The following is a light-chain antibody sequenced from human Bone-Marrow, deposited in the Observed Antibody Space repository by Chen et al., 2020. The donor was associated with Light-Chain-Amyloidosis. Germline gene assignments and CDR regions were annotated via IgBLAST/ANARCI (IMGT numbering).Light chain of an antibody. CDR1: SSNIGNNY. CDR3: GAWDSSLNTWV. V-gene: IGLV1-51*01. Sequence: QSVLTQPPSVSAAPGQRVTISCSGSSSNIGNNYVSWYQQFPGTAPPLLSYDNDKRPSGIPDVCSGSESVTSATRGITGLQTGDEADYFCGAWDSSLNTWVFGGGTKLTVL. J-gene: IGLJ3*02. CDR2: DND.